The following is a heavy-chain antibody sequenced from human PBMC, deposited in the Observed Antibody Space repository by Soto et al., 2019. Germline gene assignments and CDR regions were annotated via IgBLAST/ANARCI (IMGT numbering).Heavy chain of an antibody. CDR2: IWYDGSNK. D-gene: IGHD6-6*01. Sequence: GGSLRLSCAASGFTFSSYGMHWVRQAPGKGLEWVAVIWYDGSNKYYADSVKGRFTISRDNSKNTLYLQMNSLRAEDTAVYYCARSIMGPYSSSSGFDYWGQGTLVTVSS. J-gene: IGHJ4*02. V-gene: IGHV3-33*08. CDR1: GFTFSSYG. CDR3: ARSIMGPYSSSSGFDY.